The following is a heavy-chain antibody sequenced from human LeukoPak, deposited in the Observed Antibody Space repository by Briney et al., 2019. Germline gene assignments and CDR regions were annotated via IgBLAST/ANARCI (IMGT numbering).Heavy chain of an antibody. D-gene: IGHD6-13*01. CDR1: GYIFTNYD. Sequence: ASVKVSCKASGYIFTNYDINWVRQATGQGLEWMGWMNPNSGNTGYAQKFQGRVTMTRNTSISTAYMELSSLRSEDTAVYYCARKRIAAAGNWFDPWGQGTLVTVSS. CDR3: ARKRIAAAGNWFDP. CDR2: MNPNSGNT. V-gene: IGHV1-8*01. J-gene: IGHJ5*02.